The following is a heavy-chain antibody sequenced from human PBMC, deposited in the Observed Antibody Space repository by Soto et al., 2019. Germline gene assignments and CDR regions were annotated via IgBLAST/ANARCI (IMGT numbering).Heavy chain of an antibody. J-gene: IGHJ6*02. CDR3: AIIPNVLVALRGYYSYGMDV. Sequence: VASVKVSCKASGYTFTGYYMHWVRQAPGQGLEWMGWINPNSGGTNYAQKFQGRVTMTRDTSISTAYMELSRLRSDDTAVYYCAIIPNVLVALRGYYSYGMDVWGQGTKVTVSS. V-gene: IGHV1-2*02. D-gene: IGHD3-10*01. CDR1: GYTFTGYY. CDR2: INPNSGGT.